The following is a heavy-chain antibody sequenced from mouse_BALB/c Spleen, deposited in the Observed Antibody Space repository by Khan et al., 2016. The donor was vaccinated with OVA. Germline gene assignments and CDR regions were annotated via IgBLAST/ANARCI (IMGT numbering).Heavy chain of an antibody. CDR2: IDPANGKT. CDR3: AHALRIDAKDY. J-gene: IGHJ4*01. V-gene: IGHV14-3*02. CDR1: GFNIKDTY. Sequence: VRLQQSGAEFVKPGASVKLSCTASGFNIKDTYIHWVKQRPEQGLEWIGKIDPANGKTNYDPKFQGKATISADTSSTTAYLHLSSLTSEDTVVYCSAHALRIDAKDYWGHGTSVTVSS. D-gene: IGHD1-2*01.